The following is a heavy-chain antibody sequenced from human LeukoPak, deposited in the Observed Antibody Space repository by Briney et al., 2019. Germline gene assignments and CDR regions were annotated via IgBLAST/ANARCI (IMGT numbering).Heavy chain of an antibody. V-gene: IGHV1-18*01. CDR3: ARDGYDYSNWGYFDY. CDR1: GYTFTSYG. CDR2: ISVYNGNT. Sequence: ASVKVSCKASGYTFTSYGIIWVRQAPGQGLEWMGWISVYNGNTNYAQKLQGRVTMTTDTSTSTAYMELRSLRAEDTAVYYCARDGYDYSNWGYFDYWGQGTLVTVSS. J-gene: IGHJ4*02. D-gene: IGHD4-11*01.